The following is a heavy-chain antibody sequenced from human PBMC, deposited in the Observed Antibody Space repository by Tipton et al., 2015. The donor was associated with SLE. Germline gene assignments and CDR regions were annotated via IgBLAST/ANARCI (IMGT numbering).Heavy chain of an antibody. CDR1: GGSISSSSYY. CDR2: IYYSGST. Sequence: TLSLTCTVSGGSISSSSYYCGWIRQPPGKGLEWIGSIYYSGSTYYNPSLKSRVTISVDTSKNQFSLKLSSVTAADTAVYYCARPLDSSLYFDYWGQGTLVTVSS. D-gene: IGHD3-22*01. CDR3: ARPLDSSLYFDY. V-gene: IGHV4-39*01. J-gene: IGHJ4*02.